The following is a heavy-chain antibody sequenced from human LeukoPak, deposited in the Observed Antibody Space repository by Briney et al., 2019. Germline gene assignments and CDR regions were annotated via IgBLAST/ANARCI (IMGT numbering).Heavy chain of an antibody. D-gene: IGHD6-13*01. CDR2: ISYDGSNK. J-gene: IGHJ4*02. Sequence: PGGSLRLSRAASGFTFSSYAMHWGRQAPGKGLERVAVISYDGSNKYYADSVKGRFTISRDNSKNTLYLQMNSLRAEDTAVYYCARGSAAAGTRAFDYWGQGTLVSVSS. V-gene: IGHV3-30*16. CDR1: GFTFSSYA. CDR3: ARGSAAAGTRAFDY.